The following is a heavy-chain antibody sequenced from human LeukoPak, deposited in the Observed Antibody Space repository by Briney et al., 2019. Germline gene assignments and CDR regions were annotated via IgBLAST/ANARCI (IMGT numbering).Heavy chain of an antibody. V-gene: IGHV5-51*01. CDR3: ARHSQGLMSYLDY. D-gene: IGHD2-8*01. CDR2: IYPGDSDT. Sequence: GESLNISCKGSGYSFTSYWIGWARQMPGKGLEWMGIIYPGDSDTRYSPSFQGQVTISADKSISTAYLQWSSLKASDTAMYYCARHSQGLMSYLDYWGQGTLVTVSS. J-gene: IGHJ4*02. CDR1: GYSFTSYW.